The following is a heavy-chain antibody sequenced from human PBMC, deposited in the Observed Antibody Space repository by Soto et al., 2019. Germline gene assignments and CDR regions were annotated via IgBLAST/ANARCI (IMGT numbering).Heavy chain of an antibody. J-gene: IGHJ4*02. CDR2: ISSSSTYI. V-gene: IGHV3-21*01. Sequence: GSLRLSCAASGFTFSSYSMNWVRQAPGKGLEWVSSISSSSTYIYYADSVKGRFTISRDNAKNSLYLQMNSLRVEDTAVYYCARGPSLAVTFCDYWGQGTLVTVSS. CDR1: GFTFSSYS. D-gene: IGHD4-17*01. CDR3: ARGPSLAVTFCDY.